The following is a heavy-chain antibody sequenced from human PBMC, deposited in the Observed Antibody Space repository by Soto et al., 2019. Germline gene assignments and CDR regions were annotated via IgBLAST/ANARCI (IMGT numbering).Heavy chain of an antibody. Sequence: EVQLVESGGGLVQPGGSLRLSCAASGFTFSSYDMHWVRQATGKGLEWVSAIGTAGDTYYPGSVKGRFTISRENAKNSLYLQMNSLRAGDTAVYYCARADYGDYVSAFDIWGLGTMVTVSS. CDR2: IGTAGDT. J-gene: IGHJ3*02. D-gene: IGHD4-17*01. V-gene: IGHV3-13*01. CDR1: GFTFSSYD. CDR3: ARADYGDYVSAFDI.